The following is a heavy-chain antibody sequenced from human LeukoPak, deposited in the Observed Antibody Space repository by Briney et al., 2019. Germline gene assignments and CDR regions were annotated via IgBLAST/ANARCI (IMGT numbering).Heavy chain of an antibody. J-gene: IGHJ4*02. CDR3: AAAAMSSRIDY. Sequence: SETLSLTCAVYAGSFSGYYWSWISQPPGKGLEWIGEINHSGSTNYNPSLKSRVTISVDTSKNQFSLKLSSVTAADTAVYYCAAAAMSSRIDYWGQGTLVTVSS. D-gene: IGHD2-2*01. V-gene: IGHV4-34*01. CDR2: INHSGST. CDR1: AGSFSGYY.